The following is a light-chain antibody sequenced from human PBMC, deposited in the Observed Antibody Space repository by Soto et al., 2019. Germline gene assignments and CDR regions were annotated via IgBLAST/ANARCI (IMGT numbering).Light chain of an antibody. CDR1: QRVSGSY. J-gene: IGKJ1*01. V-gene: IGKV3-20*01. CDR3: QHYET. CDR2: GAS. Sequence: EIVLTQSPGTLSLSPGGRATLSCRASQRVSGSYLAWYQQQPGQAHSLLIFGASRRATGIPDRFSCSGSGTDFTLTISRLEHEDFEVYYCQHYETCGQGTKVELK.